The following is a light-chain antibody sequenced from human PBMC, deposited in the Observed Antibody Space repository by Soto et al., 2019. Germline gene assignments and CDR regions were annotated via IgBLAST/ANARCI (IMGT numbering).Light chain of an antibody. J-gene: IGKJ1*01. V-gene: IGKV3-20*01. CDR3: QHYGSSPST. CDR2: NAS. CDR1: QSISGTY. Sequence: DTVLTQSPGTLSLTSGERATLSCRASQSISGTYLAWYQQKPGQSPRLLIYNASTRAPGIPDRFSGSGSGTDFTLTISRLEPEDFAVYYCQHYGSSPSTFGRGTKVEIK.